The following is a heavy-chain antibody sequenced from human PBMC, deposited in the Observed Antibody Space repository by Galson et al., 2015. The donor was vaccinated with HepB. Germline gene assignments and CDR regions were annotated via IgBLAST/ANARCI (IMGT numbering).Heavy chain of an antibody. CDR1: GFTFSSYW. Sequence: SLRLSCAASGFTFSSYWMSWVRQAPGKGLEWVANIKQDGSEKYYVDSVKGRFTIPRDNAKNSLYLQMNSLRAEDTAVYYCASGLGSYPGWHYWGQGTLVTVSS. J-gene: IGHJ4*02. D-gene: IGHD1-26*01. V-gene: IGHV3-7*03. CDR3: ASGLGSYPGWHY. CDR2: IKQDGSEK.